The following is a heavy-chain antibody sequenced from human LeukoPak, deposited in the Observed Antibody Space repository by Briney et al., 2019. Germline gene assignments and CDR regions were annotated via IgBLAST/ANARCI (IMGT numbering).Heavy chain of an antibody. D-gene: IGHD1-20*01. Sequence: GGSLRLSCAASGFTFDDFAMHWVRHLPGKGLEWVSSISWNSATIGYADSVKGRFTVSRDNAKNSLYLQMNSLRVEDTAFYFCARERSITGSYVIDAFDVWGQGTMVTVSS. CDR1: GFTFDDFA. V-gene: IGHV3-9*01. CDR2: ISWNSATI. CDR3: ARERSITGSYVIDAFDV. J-gene: IGHJ3*01.